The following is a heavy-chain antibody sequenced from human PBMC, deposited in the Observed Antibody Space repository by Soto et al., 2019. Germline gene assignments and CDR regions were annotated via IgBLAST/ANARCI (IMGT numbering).Heavy chain of an antibody. CDR1: GFTFDDYG. CDR2: INWNGGST. D-gene: IGHD6-19*01. Sequence: EVQLVESGGGVVRPGGSLRLSCAASGFTFDDYGMSWVRQAPGKGLEWVSGINWNGGSTGYADSVKGRFTISRDNAKNPLYLQMNSLRAEDTALYYCATQSDIAVAGPLDYWGQGTLVTVSS. CDR3: ATQSDIAVAGPLDY. J-gene: IGHJ4*02. V-gene: IGHV3-20*04.